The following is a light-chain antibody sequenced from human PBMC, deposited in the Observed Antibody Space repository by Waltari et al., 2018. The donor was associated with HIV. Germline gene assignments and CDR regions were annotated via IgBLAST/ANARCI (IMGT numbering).Light chain of an antibody. Sequence: SSELTQDPSVSVALGQTVKITCQGDSLRSYYARWYQQKPGQAPVLVIYARNTRPSGIPDRFSGSSSGDTASLTITGAQAEDEAAYYCNSRDSSVNPLQVIFGGGTKVTVL. CDR1: SLRSYY. CDR3: NSRDSSVNPLQVI. V-gene: IGLV3-19*01. CDR2: ARN. J-gene: IGLJ2*01.